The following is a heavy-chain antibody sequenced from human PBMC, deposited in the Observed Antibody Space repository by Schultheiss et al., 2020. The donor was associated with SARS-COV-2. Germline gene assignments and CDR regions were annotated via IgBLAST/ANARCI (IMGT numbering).Heavy chain of an antibody. D-gene: IGHD3-9*01. CDR2: IKQDGSVE. CDR1: GFNLRNYW. J-gene: IGHJ4*02. CDR3: ARSIRHPDY. V-gene: IGHV3-7*03. Sequence: GGSLRLSCAASGFNLRNYWMDWVRQAPGKGLQWVANIKQDGSVEHYVDSVRGRFIISRDNTKNSLDLQMNSLRVDDTAVYYCARSIRHPDYWGQGTLVTVSS.